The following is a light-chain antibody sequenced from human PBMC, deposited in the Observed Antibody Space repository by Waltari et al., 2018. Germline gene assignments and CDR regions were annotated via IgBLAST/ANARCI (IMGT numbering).Light chain of an antibody. CDR2: AAS. Sequence: DIQMTQSPSSLSASVGDRVTITCRASQSISSYLNWYQQKPGEAPKLLIFAASSLQSGVPSRFSGSGSGSGTDFTLTISSLQPEDFATYYCQQSYSTPRTFGQGTKVEIK. J-gene: IGKJ1*01. CDR3: QQSYSTPRT. CDR1: QSISSY. V-gene: IGKV1-39*01.